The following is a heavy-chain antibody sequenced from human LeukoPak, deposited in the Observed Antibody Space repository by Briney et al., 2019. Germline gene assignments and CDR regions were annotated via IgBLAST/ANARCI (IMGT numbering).Heavy chain of an antibody. CDR2: INPNSGGT. CDR3: AREVVVPAAIDYYYGMDV. D-gene: IGHD2-2*01. CDR1: GYTFTGYY. V-gene: IGHV1-2*02. J-gene: IGHJ6*02. Sequence: ASVKVSCKASGYTFTGYYMHWVRQAPGQGLEWMGWINPNSGGTNYAQKFQGRVTMTRDTSISTAYRELSRLRSDDTAVYYCAREVVVPAAIDYYYGMDVWGQGTTVTVSS.